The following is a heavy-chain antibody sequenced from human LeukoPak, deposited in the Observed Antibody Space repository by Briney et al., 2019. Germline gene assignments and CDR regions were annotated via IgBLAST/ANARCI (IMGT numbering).Heavy chain of an antibody. D-gene: IGHD6-13*01. CDR2: ISSSGSTI. J-gene: IGHJ5*02. CDR3: AREAHRLSAAAAGLTIPFDP. CDR1: GFTFSDYY. Sequence: PGGSLRLSCAASGFTFSDYYMSWIRQAPGKGLEWVSYISSSGSTIYYADSVKGRFTISRDNAKNSLYLQMNSLRAEDTAVYYCAREAHRLSAAAAGLTIPFDPWGQGTLVTVSS. V-gene: IGHV3-11*01.